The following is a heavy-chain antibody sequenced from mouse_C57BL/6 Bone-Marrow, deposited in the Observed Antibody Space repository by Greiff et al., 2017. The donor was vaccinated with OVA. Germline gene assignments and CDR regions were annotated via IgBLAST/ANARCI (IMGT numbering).Heavy chain of an antibody. CDR2: IYPRDGST. V-gene: IGHV1-78*01. CDR3: ARGGDYAGGNYFDY. D-gene: IGHD2-4*01. Sequence: QVQLKESDAELVKPGASVKISCKASGYTFTDYTIHWLKQRPEQGLEWIGYIYPRDGSTKYNEKFKGKATLTADKSSSTAYMQLNSLTSEDSAVYVCARGGDYAGGNYFDYWGQGTTLTVSS. J-gene: IGHJ2*01. CDR1: GYTFTDYT.